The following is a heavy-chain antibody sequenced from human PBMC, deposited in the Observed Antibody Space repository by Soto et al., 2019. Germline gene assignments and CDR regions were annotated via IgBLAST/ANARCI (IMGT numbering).Heavy chain of an antibody. J-gene: IGHJ5*01. Sequence: QVQLLESGPGLVKPSQTLSLTCSVSGRPVSSGGYYWTWIRQFPGKGLEWIGYIYHFGSPSYNPSLKSRLSMSLDTSKNQFSLNLTSVTAADTAIYYCVRDRALDSSGHWFDSWGQGTLVTVSS. CDR2: IYHFGSP. CDR3: VRDRALDSSGHWFDS. CDR1: GRPVSSGGYY. D-gene: IGHD6-19*01. V-gene: IGHV4-31*03.